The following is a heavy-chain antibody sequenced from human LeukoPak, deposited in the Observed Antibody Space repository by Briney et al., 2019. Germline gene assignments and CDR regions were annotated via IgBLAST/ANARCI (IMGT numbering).Heavy chain of an antibody. CDR1: GFTFSSYD. V-gene: IGHV3-13*01. Sequence: PGGSLRLSCATSGFTFSSYDMHWVRQATGKGLDWVSAIDIAGDTYYPGSVKGRFTISRENAKNSLYLQMNSLRAGDTAVYYCAKVDLGATTSFDYWGQGTLVTVSS. CDR2: IDIAGDT. J-gene: IGHJ4*02. CDR3: AKVDLGATTSFDY. D-gene: IGHD1-26*01.